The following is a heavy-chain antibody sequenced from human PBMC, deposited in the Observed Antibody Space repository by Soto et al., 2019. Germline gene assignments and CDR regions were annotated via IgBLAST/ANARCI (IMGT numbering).Heavy chain of an antibody. Sequence: QITLKESGPTLVNPTQTLTLTCTFSGFSLSTSEMSVGWIRQPPGKALEWLALIYWDDDKRYSPSLKSRLTITKDTSKNHVVLTMTNMDTVDTATYYCAHFYASVRGVIEAFDIWGQGTMVTVSS. J-gene: IGHJ3*02. D-gene: IGHD3-10*01. CDR2: IYWDDDK. V-gene: IGHV2-5*02. CDR1: GFSLSTSEMS. CDR3: AHFYASVRGVIEAFDI.